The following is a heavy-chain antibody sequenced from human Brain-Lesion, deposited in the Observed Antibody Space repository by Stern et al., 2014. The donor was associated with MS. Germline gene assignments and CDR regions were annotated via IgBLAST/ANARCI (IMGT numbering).Heavy chain of an antibody. J-gene: IGHJ4*02. D-gene: IGHD1-1*01. V-gene: IGHV3-30*18. CDR1: GFTYTDSW. CDR3: AKHLAERPFDY. CDR2: ISNDGNHK. Sequence: QVQLVESGGGLDQPGGSVRLSCAASGFTYTDSWMRWVRQAPGKGPEWVAVISNDGNHKYDAGSVKDRFPISRDNSKNTLYLQMNSLRVEDTAVYYCAKHLAERPFDYWGQGTLGTVSS.